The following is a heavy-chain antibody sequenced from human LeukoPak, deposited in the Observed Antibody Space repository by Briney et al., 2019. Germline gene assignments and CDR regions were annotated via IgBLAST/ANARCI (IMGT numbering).Heavy chain of an antibody. CDR2: ISGSGGST. CDR3: AKVPLYQLLPGGWDYFDY. D-gene: IGHD2-2*01. V-gene: IGHV3-23*01. J-gene: IGHJ4*02. CDR1: GFTFSNYA. Sequence: GGPLRLSCAASGFTFSNYAMSWVRQAPVKGLEWVSGISGSGGSTYYADSVKGRFTISRDNSKNTLYLQMNSLRAEDTAVYYCAKVPLYQLLPGGWDYFDYWGQGTLVTVSS.